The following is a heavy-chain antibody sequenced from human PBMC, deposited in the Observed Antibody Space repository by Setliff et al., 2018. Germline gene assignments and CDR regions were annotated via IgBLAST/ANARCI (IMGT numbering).Heavy chain of an antibody. D-gene: IGHD6-6*01. Sequence: SETLSLTCTVSGGSLSTYYWTWIRQSPAKGLEWIGEITHTGTTGSTKYNPSLKSRVTMSIDTSKNQFSLMVTSVTAADTAVYYCARGRNVASRLLDSWGQGTLVTVSS. V-gene: IGHV4-34*01. CDR3: ARGRNVASRLLDS. CDR1: GGSLSTYY. J-gene: IGHJ4*02. CDR2: ITHTGTTGST.